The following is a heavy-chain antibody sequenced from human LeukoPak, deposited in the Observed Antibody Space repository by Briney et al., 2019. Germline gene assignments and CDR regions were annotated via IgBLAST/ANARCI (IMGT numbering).Heavy chain of an antibody. D-gene: IGHD1-26*01. CDR3: ARGVKVVRAHGDWFDP. J-gene: IGHJ5*02. Sequence: SETLSLTCTVSGGSISNYYWSWIRQPAGKGLEWIGRLYTSGSTNYNPSLKSRVTMSVDTSKNQFSLKLSSVTAADTAVYYCARGVKVVRAHGDWFDPWGQGTLVTVSS. CDR1: GGSISNYY. CDR2: LYTSGST. V-gene: IGHV4-4*07.